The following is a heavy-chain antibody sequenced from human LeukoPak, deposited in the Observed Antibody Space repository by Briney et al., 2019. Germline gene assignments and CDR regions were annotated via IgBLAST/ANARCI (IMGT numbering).Heavy chain of an antibody. CDR1: GGTFSSYA. CDR3: ARDNWFDP. CDR2: IIPILGIA. Sequence: ASVKVSCKASGGTFSSYAISWVRQGPRQGLEWMGRIIPILGIANYAQKFQGRVTITADKSTSTAYMELSSLRSEDTAVYYCARDNWFDPWGQGTLVTVSS. V-gene: IGHV1-69*10. J-gene: IGHJ5*02.